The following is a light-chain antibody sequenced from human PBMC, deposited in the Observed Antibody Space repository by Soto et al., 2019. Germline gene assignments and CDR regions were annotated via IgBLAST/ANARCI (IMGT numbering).Light chain of an antibody. CDR3: QQRSNWPST. Sequence: EIVMTQSPCALSGSPGEGSTRSFMASQSVSILLAWYQQKPGQAPRLLIHGATTRATGIPARFSGSGSGTEFTLTISSLQSEDFAVYYCQQRSNWPSTFGQGTRLEIK. J-gene: IGKJ5*01. V-gene: IGKV3-15*01. CDR1: QSVSIL. CDR2: GAT.